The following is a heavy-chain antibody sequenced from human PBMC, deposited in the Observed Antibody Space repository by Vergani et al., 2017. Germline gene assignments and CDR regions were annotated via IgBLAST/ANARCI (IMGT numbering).Heavy chain of an antibody. D-gene: IGHD1-1*01. CDR1: GFTFSSYS. CDR2: IKQDGSEK. J-gene: IGHJ4*02. Sequence: EVQLVESGGGLVQPGGSLRLSCAASGFTFSSYSMNWVRQAPGKGLEWVANIKQDGSEKYYVDSVKGRFTISRDNAKNSLYLQMNSLRAEDTAVYYCARDVNWNDYFDYWGQGTLVTVSS. V-gene: IGHV3-7*01. CDR3: ARDVNWNDYFDY.